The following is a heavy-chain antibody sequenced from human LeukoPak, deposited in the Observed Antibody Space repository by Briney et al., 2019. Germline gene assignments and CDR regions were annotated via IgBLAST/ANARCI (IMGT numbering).Heavy chain of an antibody. J-gene: IGHJ4*02. CDR3: AAAGTYYYDSTGYRDY. D-gene: IGHD3-22*01. V-gene: IGHV1-69*05. CDR1: GGTFSSYA. CDR2: IIPIFGTA. Sequence: SVKVSCKASGGTFSSYAISWVRRAPGQGLEWMGRIIPIFGTAEYAQKFQGRVTITTDESTSTAYMELSSLRSEDTAAYYCAAAGTYYYDSTGYRDYWGQGTLVTVSS.